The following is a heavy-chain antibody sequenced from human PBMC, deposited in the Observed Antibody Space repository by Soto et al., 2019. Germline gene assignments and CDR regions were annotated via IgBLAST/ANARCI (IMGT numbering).Heavy chain of an antibody. CDR3: ARGCSSCLIGFDV. CDR1: GGSISSGGYS. J-gene: IGHJ3*01. D-gene: IGHD2-15*01. CDR2: MYHSGSA. Sequence: PSETLSLTCAVSGGSISSGGYSWSWIRQPPGKGLEWIGYMYHSGSATYNPSLKSRVNISLDKSKNHFSLNLDSVTAADTAVYFCARGCSSCLIGFDVWGPGTMVTVSS. V-gene: IGHV4-30-2*01.